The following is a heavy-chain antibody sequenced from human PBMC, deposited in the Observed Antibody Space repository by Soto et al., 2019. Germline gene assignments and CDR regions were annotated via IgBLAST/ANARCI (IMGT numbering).Heavy chain of an antibody. V-gene: IGHV3-21*01. CDR2: ISSSSSYI. CDR1: GFTFSSYS. D-gene: IGHD2-2*01. J-gene: IGHJ3*02. Sequence: EVQVVESGGGLVKPGGSLRLSCAASGFTFSSYSMNWVRQAPGKGLEWVSSISSSSSYIYYADSVKGRFTISRDNAKNSLYLQMNSLRAEDTAVYYCARVGGGYQLLHAFEIWGQGTMVTVSS. CDR3: ARVGGGYQLLHAFEI.